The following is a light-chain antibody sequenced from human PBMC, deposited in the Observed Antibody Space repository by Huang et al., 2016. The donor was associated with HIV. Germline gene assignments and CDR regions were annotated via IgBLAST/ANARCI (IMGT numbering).Light chain of an antibody. V-gene: IGKV3-20*01. CDR3: HHYEGFN. J-gene: IGKJ2*01. Sequence: EVVLTQSPGTLSLSPGGRATLSCKASQIIRGSYLAWYQQKPGQPPMLLLCGASTRASGTPVRFSGSGSGTDFNLTITGLKTDDFALYFCHHYEGFNFGQGTRLDIK. CDR2: GAS. CDR1: QIIRGSY.